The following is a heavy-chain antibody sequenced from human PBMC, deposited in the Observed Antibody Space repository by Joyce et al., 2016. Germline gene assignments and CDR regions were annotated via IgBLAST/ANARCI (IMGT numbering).Heavy chain of an antibody. CDR3: AREYGGTFYFDY. D-gene: IGHD4-23*01. V-gene: IGHV1-2*02. CDR1: GFSFSGYY. J-gene: IGHJ4*02. Sequence: QVQLVQSGAEVKNPGASVKVSCKASGFSFSGYYIHWVRQAPGQGLEWMGWINPYRGGTIYAQKFQGRVTMTRDTSISTVYLELGRLTSDDTALYYCAREYGGTFYFDYWGQVTLVTVSS. CDR2: INPYRGGT.